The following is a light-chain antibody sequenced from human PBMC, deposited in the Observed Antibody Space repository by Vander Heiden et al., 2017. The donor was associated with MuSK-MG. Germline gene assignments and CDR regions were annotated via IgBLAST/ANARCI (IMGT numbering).Light chain of an antibody. CDR3: QQYDNPLYN. CDR2: DAS. CDR1: QDISNY. J-gene: IGKJ2*01. V-gene: IGKV1-33*01. Sequence: DIQMTQSPSSLSASVGDRVTITCQASQDISNYLNWYQQKPGKAPKLLIYDASNLETGVPSRFSGSGSGTDFTFTISSLQPEDIATYYCQQYDNPLYNFGQGTKLEI.